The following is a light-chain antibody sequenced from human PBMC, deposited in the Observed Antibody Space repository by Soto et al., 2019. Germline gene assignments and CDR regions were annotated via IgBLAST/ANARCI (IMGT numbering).Light chain of an antibody. CDR1: QSVSTNN. CDR3: QQYDYSVWT. J-gene: IGKJ1*01. CDR2: AAS. V-gene: IGKV3-20*01. Sequence: IVFTQSPGTLSSSPGERSTLSCRASQSVSTNNLAWYQQRPGRAPRLLIYAASRRATGIPDRFSGSGSGTDFTLTISRLEPEDLAVYYCQQYDYSVWTFGQGTKVDIK.